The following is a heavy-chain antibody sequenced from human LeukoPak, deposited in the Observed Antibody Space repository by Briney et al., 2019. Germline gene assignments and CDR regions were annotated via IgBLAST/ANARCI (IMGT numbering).Heavy chain of an antibody. V-gene: IGHV3-30*02. CDR3: AAEYCSGGSCYTGHSGHDY. CDR1: GFTFSNYG. Sequence: TGGSLRLSCAASGFTFSNYGMHWVRQAPGKGLEWVAFIRYDGSNKYYADSVKGRFTISRDNSKNTLYLQMNSLRPEDTALYYCAAEYCSGGSCYTGHSGHDYWGQGTLVTVSS. J-gene: IGHJ4*02. D-gene: IGHD2-15*01. CDR2: IRYDGSNK.